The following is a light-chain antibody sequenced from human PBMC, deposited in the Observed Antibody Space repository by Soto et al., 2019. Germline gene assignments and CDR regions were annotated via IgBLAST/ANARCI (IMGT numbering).Light chain of an antibody. CDR2: YDS. Sequence: SYELTQPPSVSVAPGKTARITCGGTNIGSKSVHWYQRKPGQAPVLVIYYDSDRPSGIPERFSGSNSGNTATLTISRVEAGDEADYYCQVWDSSSDHYVVFGGGTKLTVL. CDR3: QVWDSSSDHYVV. CDR1: NIGSKS. V-gene: IGLV3-21*04. J-gene: IGLJ2*01.